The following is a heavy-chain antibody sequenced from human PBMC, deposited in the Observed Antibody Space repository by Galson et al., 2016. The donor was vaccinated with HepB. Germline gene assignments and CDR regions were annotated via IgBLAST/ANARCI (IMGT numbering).Heavy chain of an antibody. CDR2: TYYRSAWHH. CDR3: ARVVELGRGFHV. CDR1: GDSVSNDHAG. Sequence: CAISGDSVSNDHAGWNWIRQSPSRGLEWLGRTYYRSAWHHEYVHSLGVRLILRADTSKNQLFLQLTSVTPEDTAVYYCARVVELGRGFHVWGQGTTVTVSS. J-gene: IGHJ6*02. V-gene: IGHV6-1*01. D-gene: IGHD3-10*01.